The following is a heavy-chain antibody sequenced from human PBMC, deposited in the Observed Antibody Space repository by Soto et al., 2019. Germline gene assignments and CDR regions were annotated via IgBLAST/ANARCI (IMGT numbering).Heavy chain of an antibody. CDR3: ARHGITMVRGVIITAGWFDP. CDR1: GGSISSSSYY. D-gene: IGHD3-10*01. V-gene: IGHV4-39*01. Sequence: PSETRSLTCTVSGGSISSSSYYWGWIRQPPGKGLEWIASIYYSGSTYYNPSLKSRVTISVDTSKNQFSLKLSSVTAADTAVYYCARHGITMVRGVIITAGWFDPWGQGTLVTVS. CDR2: IYYSGST. J-gene: IGHJ5*02.